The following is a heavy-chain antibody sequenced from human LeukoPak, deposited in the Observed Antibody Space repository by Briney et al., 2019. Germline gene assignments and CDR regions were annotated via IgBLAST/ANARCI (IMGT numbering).Heavy chain of an antibody. Sequence: SETLSLTCAVYDGSFSGYYWSWIRQPPGKGLEWIGEINHSGSTNYNPSLKSRVTISVDTSKNQFPLKLSSVTAADTAVYYCARRLGRYYYGSGSSYNWFDPWGQGTLVTVSS. V-gene: IGHV4-34*01. CDR2: INHSGST. D-gene: IGHD3-10*01. CDR1: DGSFSGYY. J-gene: IGHJ5*02. CDR3: ARRLGRYYYGSGSSYNWFDP.